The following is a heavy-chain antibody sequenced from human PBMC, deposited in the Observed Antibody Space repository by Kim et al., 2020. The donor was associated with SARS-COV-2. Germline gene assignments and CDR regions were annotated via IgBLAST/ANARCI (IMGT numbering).Heavy chain of an antibody. D-gene: IGHD3-10*01. CDR2: INHSGST. V-gene: IGHV4-34*01. CDR3: ARADGGLWFGVFGVDY. J-gene: IGHJ4*02. Sequence: SQTLSLTCAVYGGSFSGYYWSWIRQPPGKGLEWIGEINHSGSTNYNPSLKSRVTISVDTSKNQFSLKLSSVTAADTAVYYCARADGGLWFGVFGVDYWGQGTLVTVSS. CDR1: GGSFSGYY.